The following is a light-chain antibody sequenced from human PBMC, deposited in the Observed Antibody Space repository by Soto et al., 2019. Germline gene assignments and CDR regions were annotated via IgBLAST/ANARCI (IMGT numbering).Light chain of an antibody. Sequence: QSVLTQSPSASATPGQRVTISCSGSYSNIGGNSVNWYQQLPRSAPKLLIYADSQRPSGVPDRFSGSKSGTSASLASSGLQSEDEADYYCAAWDDGMRAWVFGGGTKLTVL. CDR3: AAWDDGMRAWV. CDR1: YSNIGGNS. CDR2: ADS. J-gene: IGLJ3*02. V-gene: IGLV1-44*01.